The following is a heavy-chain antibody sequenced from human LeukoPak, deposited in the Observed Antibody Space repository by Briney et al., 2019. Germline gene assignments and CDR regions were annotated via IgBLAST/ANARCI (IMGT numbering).Heavy chain of an antibody. CDR1: GFTFSSYA. CDR3: AKVRTQAVVPAAGSLDY. D-gene: IGHD2-2*01. J-gene: IGHJ4*02. Sequence: RGSLRLSCAASGFTFSSYAMSWVRQAPGKGLEWVSAISGSGGSTYYADSVKGRFTISRDNSKNTLYLQMNSLRAEDTAVYYCAKVRTQAVVPAAGSLDYWGQGTLVTVSS. CDR2: ISGSGGST. V-gene: IGHV3-23*01.